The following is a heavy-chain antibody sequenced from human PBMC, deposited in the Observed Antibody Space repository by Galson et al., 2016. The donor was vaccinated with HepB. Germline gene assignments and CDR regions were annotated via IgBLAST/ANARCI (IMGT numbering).Heavy chain of an antibody. CDR2: MAYDGGVK. Sequence: SLRLSCAASGFTFSNYILHWVRQAPGEGLESVAVMAYDGGVKYYADSVKGRFTISRDSSRNTLYLEMNSLRVEDTAVYYCARDPHQRYLDYWGQGTLVTVSS. J-gene: IGHJ4*02. CDR3: ARDPHQRYLDY. V-gene: IGHV3-30-3*01. D-gene: IGHD3-9*01. CDR1: GFTFSNYI.